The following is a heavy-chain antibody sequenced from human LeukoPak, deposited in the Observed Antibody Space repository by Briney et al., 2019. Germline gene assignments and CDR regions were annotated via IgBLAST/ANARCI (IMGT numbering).Heavy chain of an antibody. CDR2: ISGSGAHT. V-gene: IGHV3-23*01. CDR3: ARDWFNDY. D-gene: IGHD3-9*01. CDR1: GFTFSRHA. Sequence: GGSLRLSCEASGFTFSRHAMSWVRQVPGKGLEWVSAISGSGAHTFYADSVEGRFTVSRDNFNDTLYLQMNSLRVDDTAIYYCARDWFNDYWGQGTLVTVSS. J-gene: IGHJ4*02.